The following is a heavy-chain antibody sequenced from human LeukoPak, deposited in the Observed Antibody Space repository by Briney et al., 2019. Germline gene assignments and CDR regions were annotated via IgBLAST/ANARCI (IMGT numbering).Heavy chain of an antibody. CDR2: IYYSGNT. V-gene: IGHV4-59*01. CDR3: ASAKILFDP. Sequence: PSETLSLTCTVPGCSISSYYWSWVRQPPGKGLELIGYIYYSGNTNYNPSLKSRLTISVNTSKNQFSLKLSSVTAADTAVYYCASAKILFDPWGQGTLVTVSS. J-gene: IGHJ5*02. CDR1: GCSISSYY.